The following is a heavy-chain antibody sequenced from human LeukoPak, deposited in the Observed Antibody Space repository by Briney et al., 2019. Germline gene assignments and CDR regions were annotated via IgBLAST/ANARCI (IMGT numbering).Heavy chain of an antibody. Sequence: PGGSLRLSCAASGFTFSSYGMHWVRQAPGKGLEWVAFIRYDGSNKYYADSVKGRFTISRDNSKNTLYLQMNSLRAGDTAVYYCAKDRDIILTGHGMDVWGQGTMVTVSS. V-gene: IGHV3-30*02. CDR2: IRYDGSNK. CDR1: GFTFSSYG. CDR3: AKDRDIILTGHGMDV. J-gene: IGHJ6*02. D-gene: IGHD3-9*01.